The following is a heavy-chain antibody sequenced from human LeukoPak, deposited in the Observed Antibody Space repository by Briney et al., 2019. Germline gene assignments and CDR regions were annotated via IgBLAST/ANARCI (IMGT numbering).Heavy chain of an antibody. CDR3: ARWARYSSGWYPHYYYYYGMDV. Sequence: PSETLSLTCAVYGGSFSGYYWSWIRQPPGKGLEWIGEINHSGSTNYNPSLKSRVTISVDTSKNQFSLKLSSVTAADTAEYYCARWARYSSGWYPHYYYYYGMDVWGQGTTVTVSS. D-gene: IGHD6-19*01. J-gene: IGHJ6*02. CDR2: INHSGST. V-gene: IGHV4-34*01. CDR1: GGSFSGYY.